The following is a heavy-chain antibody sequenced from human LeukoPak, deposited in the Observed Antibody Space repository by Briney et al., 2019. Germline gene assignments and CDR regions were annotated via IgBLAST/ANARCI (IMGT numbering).Heavy chain of an antibody. Sequence: ASVKVSCKASGYTFTGYYMHWVRQAPGQGLEWMGWINPNSGGTNYAQKFQGRVTMTRDTSISTAYMELSRLRSDDTAVYYCARDLGYGDDVFDYWGQGTLVTVSS. D-gene: IGHD4-17*01. CDR3: ARDLGYGDDVFDY. CDR1: GYTFTGYY. J-gene: IGHJ4*02. V-gene: IGHV1-2*02. CDR2: INPNSGGT.